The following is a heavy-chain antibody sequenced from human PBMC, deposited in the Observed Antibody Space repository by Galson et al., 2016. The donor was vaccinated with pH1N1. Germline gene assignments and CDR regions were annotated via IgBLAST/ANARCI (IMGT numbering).Heavy chain of an antibody. CDR2: IDPSDGTT. Sequence: SVRVSCKAAGYSVTRYYMHWVRQAPGQGLEWMGIIDPSDGTTTYSQKFQGRVILSRDTSTNSVHMELTTLRQDDSASYFCARLYYFDYWGQGTLVTVSS. D-gene: IGHD2-2*01. J-gene: IGHJ4*02. V-gene: IGHV1-46*01. CDR1: GYSVTRYY. CDR3: ARLYYFDY.